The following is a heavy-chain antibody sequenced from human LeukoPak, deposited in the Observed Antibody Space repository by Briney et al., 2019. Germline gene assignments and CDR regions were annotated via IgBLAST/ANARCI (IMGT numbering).Heavy chain of an antibody. CDR2: VYVTGETT. V-gene: IGHV1-46*01. CDR3: ATEAPGSYYFAY. Sequence: ASVKVSCQASGDTFTYYHIHWVRQAPGQGVAWMGAVYVTGETTRNTQNFQGRVTMTRDPSTATVYMELTSLRSEDTAVYYCATEAPGSYYFAYWGQGVLVTVSS. J-gene: IGHJ4*02. CDR1: GDTFTYYH.